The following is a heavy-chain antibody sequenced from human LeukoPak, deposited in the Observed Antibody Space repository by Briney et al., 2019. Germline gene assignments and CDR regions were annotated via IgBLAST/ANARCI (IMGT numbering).Heavy chain of an antibody. Sequence: ASVKVSCKATGYTFSNYGISWVRQAPGQGLEWVGWISVYNGITNFAQKFQGRVTMTTDTSTNTAYMEVRSLRSDDTAVYYCTRDRAFDYWGQGTLVTVSS. J-gene: IGHJ4*02. CDR2: ISVYNGIT. D-gene: IGHD5-24*01. CDR3: TRDRAFDY. V-gene: IGHV1-18*01. CDR1: GYTFSNYG.